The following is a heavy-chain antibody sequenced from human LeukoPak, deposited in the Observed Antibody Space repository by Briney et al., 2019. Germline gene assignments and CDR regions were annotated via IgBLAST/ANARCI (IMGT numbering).Heavy chain of an antibody. J-gene: IGHJ3*02. Sequence: GESLKISCKGSGYSFTSYWIGWVRQMPGKGLGWMGIIYPGDSDTRYSPSFQGQVTISADKSISTAYLQWSSLKASDTAMYYCARPYCGGDCYSAFDIWGQGTMVTVSS. CDR2: IYPGDSDT. CDR1: GYSFTSYW. CDR3: ARPYCGGDCYSAFDI. V-gene: IGHV5-51*01. D-gene: IGHD2-21*02.